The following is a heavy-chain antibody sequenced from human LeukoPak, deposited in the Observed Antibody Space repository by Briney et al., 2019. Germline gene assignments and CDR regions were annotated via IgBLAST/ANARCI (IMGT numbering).Heavy chain of an antibody. Sequence: PGGSLRLSCAASGFSFSGYGMHWVRQVPSKGLEWVAFIRYDGSTKFYTDSVKGRFAISRDNSKNTLSLQMNSLRTEDTAVYYCAALHTGTFVDYWGQGTLVTVSS. CDR3: AALHTGTFVDY. CDR1: GFSFSGYG. CDR2: IRYDGSTK. J-gene: IGHJ4*02. V-gene: IGHV3-30*02. D-gene: IGHD4-17*01.